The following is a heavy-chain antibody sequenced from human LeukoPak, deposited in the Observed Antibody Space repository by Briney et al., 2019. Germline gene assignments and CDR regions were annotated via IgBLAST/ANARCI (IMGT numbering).Heavy chain of an antibody. J-gene: IGHJ3*02. CDR2: INQDGSGE. D-gene: IGHD2-21*01. CDR3: ARDTDCDGDCYWGAFDI. CDR1: GFTLSRYD. V-gene: IGHV3-7*01. Sequence: GGSLRLPCVASGFTLSRYDMSWVRQAPGKGREWVASINQDGSGEYVDSVRGRFTISRDNAQNSMYLQVNSLRAEDTAAYYCARDTDCDGDCYWGAFDIWGQGTVVAVSS.